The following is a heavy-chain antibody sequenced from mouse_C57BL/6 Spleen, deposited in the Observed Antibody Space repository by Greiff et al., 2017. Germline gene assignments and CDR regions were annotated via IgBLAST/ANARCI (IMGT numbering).Heavy chain of an antibody. CDR3: APNYGSSGNIAY. J-gene: IGHJ3*01. CDR1: GYTFTSYR. V-gene: IGHV1-50*01. D-gene: IGHD1-1*01. CDR2: IDPSDSYT. Sequence: VQLQQPGAELVKPGASVKLSCKASGYTFTSYRMQWVKQRPGQGLEWIGEIDPSDSYTNYNQKFKGKATLTVDTSSSTAYMQLSSLTSEDSAVYYCAPNYGSSGNIAYWGQGTLVTVSA.